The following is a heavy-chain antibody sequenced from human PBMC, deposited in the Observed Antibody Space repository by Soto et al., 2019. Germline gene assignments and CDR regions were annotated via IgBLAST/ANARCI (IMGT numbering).Heavy chain of an antibody. J-gene: IGHJ4*02. CDR1: GGSISSYY. CDR3: ARAYGSGSYRFDY. V-gene: IGHV4-59*08. Sequence: SETLSLTCTVSGGSISSYYWSWIRQPPGKGLEWIGYIYYSGSTNYNPSLKSRVTLSVDTSKNQFSLKLSSVTAADTAVYYCARAYGSGSYRFDYWGQGTLVTVSS. D-gene: IGHD3-10*01. CDR2: IYYSGST.